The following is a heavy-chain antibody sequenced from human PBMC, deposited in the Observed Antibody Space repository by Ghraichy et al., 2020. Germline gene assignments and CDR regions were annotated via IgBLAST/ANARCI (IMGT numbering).Heavy chain of an antibody. CDR3: ARGSRVVRFDYYDGMDV. V-gene: IGHV3-48*02. CDR1: GFTFSGYS. J-gene: IGHJ6*02. CDR2: ITSSSRTI. D-gene: IGHD2-21*01. Sequence: GGSLRLSCVGSGFTFSGYSLNWVRQSPGKGLEWVSYITSSSRTISYADSVKGRFTISRDNAQNSLYLQMNSLRDEDTAVYYCARGSRVVRFDYYDGMDVWGQGTTVTVSS.